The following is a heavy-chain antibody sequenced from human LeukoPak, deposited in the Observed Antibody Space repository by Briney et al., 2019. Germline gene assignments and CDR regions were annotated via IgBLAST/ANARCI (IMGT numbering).Heavy chain of an antibody. CDR2: ISPYNGNT. J-gene: IGHJ4*02. CDR1: GYTFTSYS. V-gene: IGHV1-18*01. Sequence: VASVKVSCKTSGYTFTSYSISWVRQAPGQGLEWMGSISPYNGNTNYAQKLQGRVTMTTDTSTSTAYMELSRLRSDDTAVYYCARDIFGYNWNIGWGQGTLVTVSS. D-gene: IGHD1-20*01. CDR3: ARDIFGYNWNIG.